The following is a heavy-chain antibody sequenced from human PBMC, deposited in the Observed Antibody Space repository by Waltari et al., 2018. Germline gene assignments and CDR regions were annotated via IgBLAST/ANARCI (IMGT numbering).Heavy chain of an antibody. CDR3: ARDQDPMSSSFDY. CDR1: GFTFRDHY. CDR2: ISSSGSTI. Sequence: QVQLVASGGGLVKPGGSLRLSCAASGFTFRDHYTRCVRRAPGKGLEWVSYISSSGSTIYYADSVKGRFTISRDNAKNSLYLQMNSMRAEDTAVYYCARDQDPMSSSFDYWGQGTLVTVSS. V-gene: IGHV3-11*01. D-gene: IGHD6-6*01. J-gene: IGHJ4*02.